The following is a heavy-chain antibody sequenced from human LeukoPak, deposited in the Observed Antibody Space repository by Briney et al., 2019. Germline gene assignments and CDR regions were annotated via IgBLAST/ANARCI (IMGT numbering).Heavy chain of an antibody. CDR2: IYTSGST. Sequence: SETLSLTCTVSGGSISSYYWSWIRQPAGKGLEWIGRIYTSGSTNYNPSLKSRVTMSVDTSKNQFSLKLSSVTAADTAVYYCASHMWGSGYNAAFDYWGQGTLVTVSS. CDR3: ASHMWGSGYNAAFDY. V-gene: IGHV4-4*07. D-gene: IGHD3-22*01. J-gene: IGHJ4*02. CDR1: GGSISSYY.